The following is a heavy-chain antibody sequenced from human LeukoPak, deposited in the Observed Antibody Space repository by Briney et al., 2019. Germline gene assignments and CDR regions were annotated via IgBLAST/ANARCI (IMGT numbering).Heavy chain of an antibody. CDR3: ARAVVPYILTGYYDGYYFDY. CDR1: GYSISSGYY. V-gene: IGHV4-38-2*02. D-gene: IGHD3-9*01. J-gene: IGHJ4*02. Sequence: PETLSLTCTVSGYSISSGYYWGWIRQPPGKGLEWIGSIYHSGSTYYNPSLKSRVTISVDTSKNQFSLKLSSVTAADTAVYYSARAVVPYILTGYYDGYYFDYWGQGTLVTVSS. CDR2: IYHSGST.